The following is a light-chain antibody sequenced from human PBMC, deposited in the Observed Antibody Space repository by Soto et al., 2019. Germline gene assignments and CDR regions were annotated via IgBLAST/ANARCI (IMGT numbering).Light chain of an antibody. CDR3: ATWDDGLGGPR. V-gene: IGLV1-44*01. Sequence: QSVLTQPPSASGTSGQSVTVSCSGGSSNIGKHPVNWYQQLPGAAPKLLIYKNDQRPSGVPDRFSASKSDASASLDISGLQSEDEADYFCATWDDGLGGPRFGGGTKVTVL. CDR1: SSNIGKHP. CDR2: KND. J-gene: IGLJ2*01.